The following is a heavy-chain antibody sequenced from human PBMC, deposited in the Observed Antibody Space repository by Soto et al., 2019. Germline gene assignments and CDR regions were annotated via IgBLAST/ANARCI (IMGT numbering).Heavy chain of an antibody. Sequence: PGGSLRLSCAASGFTFSSYWMNWVRQAPGKGLEWVAVIWYDGSNKYYADSVKGRFTISRDNSKNTLYLQMNSLRAEDTAVYYCARVDYGDYVYYYYGMDVWGQGTTVTVSS. CDR2: IWYDGSNK. V-gene: IGHV3-33*08. CDR3: ARVDYGDYVYYYYGMDV. J-gene: IGHJ6*02. D-gene: IGHD4-17*01. CDR1: GFTFSSYW.